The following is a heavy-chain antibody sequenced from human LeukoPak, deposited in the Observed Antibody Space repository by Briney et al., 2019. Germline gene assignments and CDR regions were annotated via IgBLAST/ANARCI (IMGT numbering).Heavy chain of an antibody. D-gene: IGHD4-17*01. CDR2: IWSHGNTK. CDR1: GFVFSTYG. CDR3: ARDDDYDDHNTFDM. V-gene: IGHV3-33*01. Sequence: PGGSLRLSCAASGFVFSTYGMHWVCQAPGKGLEWVAVIWSHGNTKKYADSVTGRFTISRDNSKNTLYLEMNTLRAEDTAVYYCARDDDYDDHNTFDMWGHGTMVTVSS. J-gene: IGHJ3*02.